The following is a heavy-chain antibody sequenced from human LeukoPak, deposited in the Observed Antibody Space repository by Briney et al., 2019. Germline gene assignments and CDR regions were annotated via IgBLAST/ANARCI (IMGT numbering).Heavy chain of an antibody. Sequence: PGGSLRLSCAASGFTFSSYSMNWVRQAPGKGLEWVSSISSSSSYIYYADSVKGRFTISRDNAKNSLYLQMNSLRAEDMALYYCAKEYCTNGVCYGAFDIWGQGTMVTVSS. CDR2: ISSSSSYI. CDR3: AKEYCTNGVCYGAFDI. CDR1: GFTFSSYS. J-gene: IGHJ3*02. V-gene: IGHV3-21*04. D-gene: IGHD2-8*01.